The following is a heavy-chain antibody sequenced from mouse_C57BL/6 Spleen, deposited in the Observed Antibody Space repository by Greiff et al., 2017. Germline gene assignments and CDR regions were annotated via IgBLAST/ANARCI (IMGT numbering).Heavy chain of an antibody. Sequence: QVQLKESGAELMKPGASVKLSCKATGYTFTGYWIGWVKQRPGHGLEWIGEILPGSGSTNYNEKFKGKATFTADTSSNTAYMQLLSLTTEDSAIYYCARDGFYYYGSSYDAMDYWGQGTSVTVSS. V-gene: IGHV1-9*01. CDR2: ILPGSGST. CDR3: ARDGFYYYGSSYDAMDY. D-gene: IGHD1-1*01. CDR1: GYTFTGYW. J-gene: IGHJ4*01.